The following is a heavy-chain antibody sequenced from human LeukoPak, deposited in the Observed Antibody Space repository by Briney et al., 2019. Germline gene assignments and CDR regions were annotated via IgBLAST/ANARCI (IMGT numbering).Heavy chain of an antibody. Sequence: SEALSLTCTVSGGSISSYYWSWIRQPAGKGLEWIGRIYTSGSTNYNPSLKSRVTISVDKSKNQFSLKLSSVTAADTAVYYCARSPVVVPAAIDYWGQGTLVTVSS. CDR1: GGSISSYY. CDR2: IYTSGST. V-gene: IGHV4-4*07. J-gene: IGHJ4*02. CDR3: ARSPVVVPAAIDY. D-gene: IGHD2-2*01.